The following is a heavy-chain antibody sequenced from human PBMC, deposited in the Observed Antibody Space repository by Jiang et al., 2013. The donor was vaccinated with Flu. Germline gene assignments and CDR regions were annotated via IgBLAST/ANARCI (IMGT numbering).Heavy chain of an antibody. CDR1: GGSISSGGYY. Sequence: PGLVKPSQTLSLTCTVSGGSISSGGYYWSWIRQHPGKGLEWIGYISFSGSSYSNPSLESRLSLSVDTSKNQFSLRLSSVAAADTAVYYCARVGSLAFDYWGQGIRVTVSS. V-gene: IGHV4-31*03. CDR2: ISFSGSS. D-gene: IGHD3-16*01. CDR3: ARVGSLAFDY. J-gene: IGHJ4*02.